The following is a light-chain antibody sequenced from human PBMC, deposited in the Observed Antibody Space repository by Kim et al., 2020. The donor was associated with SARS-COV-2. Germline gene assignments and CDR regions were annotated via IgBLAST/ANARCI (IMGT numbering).Light chain of an antibody. CDR1: TGAVTSGNY. CDR3: LIYYGGIWV. V-gene: IGLV7-43*01. CDR2: STS. J-gene: IGLJ3*02. Sequence: QAVVTQEPSLTVSPGGTVTLTCTFSTGAVTSGNYPTWFQQKPGQAPRALISSTSNKHSWTSARFSGSLLGGKAALTLSGVQPEDESDYYCLIYYGGIWVFGGGTQLTVL.